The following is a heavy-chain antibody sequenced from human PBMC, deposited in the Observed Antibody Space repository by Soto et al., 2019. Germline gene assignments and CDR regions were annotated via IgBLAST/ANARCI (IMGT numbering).Heavy chain of an antibody. CDR3: AQAVLGATNRPLDY. J-gene: IGHJ4*01. Sequence: XVCLGLYCEASGFTFSNAVMTWVRQAPGKGLEWVSGITGSGSTTYYADSVKGRFTVSRDNSNNTLYLQMTSLRGDDTAVYYCAQAVLGATNRPLDYSGHGTLVTAPQ. V-gene: IGHV3-23*01. CDR1: GFTFSNAV. D-gene: IGHD1-26*01. CDR2: ITGSGSTT.